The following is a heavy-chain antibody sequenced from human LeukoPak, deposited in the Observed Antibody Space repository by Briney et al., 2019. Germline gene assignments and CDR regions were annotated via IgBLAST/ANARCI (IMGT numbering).Heavy chain of an antibody. V-gene: IGHV1-46*01. CDR2: INPSGGST. D-gene: IGHD6-13*01. Sequence: ASVKVSCKASGYTFTNYYIHWVRQAPGQELEWMGIINPSGGSTTYAQKFQGRVTMTRDTSTRTVYMELRSLRSEDTAVYYCARSPHGSSLNWFDPWGQGTLVTVSS. J-gene: IGHJ5*02. CDR1: GYTFTNYY. CDR3: ARSPHGSSLNWFDP.